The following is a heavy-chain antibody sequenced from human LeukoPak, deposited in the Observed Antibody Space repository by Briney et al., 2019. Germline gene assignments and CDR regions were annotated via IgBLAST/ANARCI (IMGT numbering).Heavy chain of an antibody. CDR3: ARPSFGYISSSRGGFDY. CDR1: RYTFTSYG. Sequence: GASVKDSCKASRYTFTSYGIRWVRQAPGQGLEWMGWISAYNGNTNYAQKLQGRVTMTTDTSTSTAYMELRGLRSDDAAAYYCARPSFGYISSSRGGFDYWGQGTLVTVSS. V-gene: IGHV1-18*01. D-gene: IGHD6-6*01. CDR2: ISAYNGNT. J-gene: IGHJ4*02.